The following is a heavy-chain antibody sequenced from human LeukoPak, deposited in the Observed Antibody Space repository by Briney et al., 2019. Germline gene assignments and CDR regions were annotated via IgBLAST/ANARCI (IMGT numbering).Heavy chain of an antibody. D-gene: IGHD3-16*02. J-gene: IGHJ4*02. CDR1: GGTFSSYA. Sequence: SVKVSCKASGGTFSSYAISWVRQAPGQGLEWMGGIIPIFGTANYAQKFQGRVTITADESTSTAYMELSSLRSEDTAVYYCARGDDYIWGSYRYFDYWGQGTLVTVSS. CDR2: IIPIFGTA. V-gene: IGHV1-69*01. CDR3: ARGDDYIWGSYRYFDY.